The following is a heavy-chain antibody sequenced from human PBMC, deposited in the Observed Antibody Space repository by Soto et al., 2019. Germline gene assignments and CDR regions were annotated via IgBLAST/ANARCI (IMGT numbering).Heavy chain of an antibody. CDR3: AQMGLMTFSHKHYFNH. CDR2: IKSDGTST. V-gene: IGHV3-23*01. CDR1: GFSFDNYG. J-gene: IGHJ4*02. Sequence: EVQLLESGGDLVQPGGSLRLSCVASGFSFDNYGMSWVRQAPGEGLEWISAIKSDGTSTYYAASVEDRFTISRDNSKNTLYLQLNSLRAEDKDVYYCAQMGLMTFSHKHYFNHWGRGTLVTASS. D-gene: IGHD3-16*01.